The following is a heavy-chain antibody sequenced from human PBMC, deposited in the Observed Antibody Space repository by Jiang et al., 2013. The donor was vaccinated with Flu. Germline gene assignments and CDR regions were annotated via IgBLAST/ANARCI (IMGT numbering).Heavy chain of an antibody. V-gene: IGHV6-1*01. D-gene: IGHD2-2*01. CDR2: TYYRSKWYT. CDR1: GHSVSNNSAA. Sequence: SQTLSLTCAISGHSVSNNSAAWNWIRQSPSRGLEWLGRTYYRSKWYTDYAVSVRSRIAINPDTSKNQFSLQLNSVAPEDTAVYYCARGTSGRTYWYFDLWGRGTLVTVSS. CDR3: ARGTSGRTYWYFDL. J-gene: IGHJ2*01.